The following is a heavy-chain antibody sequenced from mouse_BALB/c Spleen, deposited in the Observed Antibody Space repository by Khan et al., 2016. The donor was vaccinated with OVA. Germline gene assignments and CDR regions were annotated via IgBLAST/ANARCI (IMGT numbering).Heavy chain of an antibody. CDR1: GFTFSDYG. CDR2: ISNLAYSI. J-gene: IGHJ4*01. V-gene: IGHV5-15*02. Sequence: EVELVESGGGLVQPGGSRKLSCAASGFTFSDYGMAWVRQAPGKGPEWVAFISNLAYSIYYADTVTGRFTISRENAKNTLYLEMSTLRSKDTAVYYCTRSWAMDYWGQGTSVTVSS. CDR3: TRSWAMDY.